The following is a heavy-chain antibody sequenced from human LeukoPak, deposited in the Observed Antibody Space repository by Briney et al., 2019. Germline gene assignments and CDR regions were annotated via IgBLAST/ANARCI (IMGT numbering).Heavy chain of an antibody. CDR1: GFTFSSYG. Sequence: GRSLRLSCAASGFTFSSYGMHWVRQAPGKGLEWVAVISYDGSKKFYADSVKGRFTISRDNSKNTLYLQMNSLRAEDTAVYYCAKDETRDAYNLGATDYWGQGTLVTVSS. J-gene: IGHJ4*02. CDR3: AKDETRDAYNLGATDY. V-gene: IGHV3-30*18. D-gene: IGHD5-24*01. CDR2: ISYDGSKK.